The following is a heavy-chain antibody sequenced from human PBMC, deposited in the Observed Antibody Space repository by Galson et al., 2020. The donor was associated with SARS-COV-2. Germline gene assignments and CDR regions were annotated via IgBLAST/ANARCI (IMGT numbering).Heavy chain of an antibody. CDR2: ISSNGNIQ. CDR1: GFTFGFSSHA. Sequence: GESLKISCAASGFTFGFSSHAMHWVRQAPGKGLEWVAVISSNGNIQYYADSVKGRFTISRDNSQSTLFLQMNSLRPDDTALYFCAKVAVGATSYFDYWGQGTLFTVSS. CDR3: AKVAVGATSYFDY. V-gene: IGHV3-30-3*01. J-gene: IGHJ4*02. D-gene: IGHD1-26*01.